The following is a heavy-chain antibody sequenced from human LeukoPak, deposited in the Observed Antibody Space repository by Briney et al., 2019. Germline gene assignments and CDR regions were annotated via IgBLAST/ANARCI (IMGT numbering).Heavy chain of an antibody. V-gene: IGHV3-23*01. CDR1: GFTFSSYA. J-gene: IGHJ6*03. CDR3: AKDGCTVVTPTSCYYYYYMDV. CDR2: ISGSGGST. D-gene: IGHD4-23*01. Sequence: GESLRLSCAASGFTFSSYAMSWVRQAPGKGLEWVSAISGSGGSTYYADSVKGRFTISRDNSKNTLYLQMNSLRAEDTAVYYCAKDGCTVVTPTSCYYYYYMDVWGKGTTVTVSS.